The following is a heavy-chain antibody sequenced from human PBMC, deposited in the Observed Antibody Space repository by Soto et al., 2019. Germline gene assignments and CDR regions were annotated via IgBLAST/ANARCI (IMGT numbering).Heavy chain of an antibody. CDR2: IYYNDDR. V-gene: IGHV2-5*01. Sequence: SGPTLVNPXQTLTLTCTFSGFSFTTAGVAVGWIRQTPGGALEWLTLIYYNDDRRFSPSLKTRLTITGDTSKNQVVLSLTNVDPGDTATYFCAHSDGGYEIIYFDFWGQGIPVTVSS. J-gene: IGHJ4*02. CDR3: AHSDGGYEIIYFDF. D-gene: IGHD5-12*01. CDR1: GFSFTTAGVA.